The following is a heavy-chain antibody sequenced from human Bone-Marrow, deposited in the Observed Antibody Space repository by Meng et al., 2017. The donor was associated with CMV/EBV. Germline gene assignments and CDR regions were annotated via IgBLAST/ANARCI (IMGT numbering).Heavy chain of an antibody. CDR1: GFTFSSYA. V-gene: IGHV3-30-3*01. CDR3: ARGFPPTGTIFDY. D-gene: IGHD1-1*01. CDR2: ISYDGSNK. J-gene: IGHJ4*02. Sequence: GESLKISCAASGFTFSSYAMHWVRQAPGKGLEWVAVISYDGSNKYYADSVKGRFTISRDNSKNTLYLQMNSLRAEDTAGYYCARGFPPTGTIFDYWGQGTLVTVSS.